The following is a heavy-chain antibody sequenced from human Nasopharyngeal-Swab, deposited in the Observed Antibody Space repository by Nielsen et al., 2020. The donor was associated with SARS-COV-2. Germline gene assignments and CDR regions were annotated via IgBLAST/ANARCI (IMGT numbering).Heavy chain of an antibody. CDR3: ARKMYYFHAMDV. V-gene: IGHV2-26*01. D-gene: IGHD5-24*01. CDR2: FFSTGEP. Sequence: WIRQPPGKALEWLAHFFSTGEPSYSSSLKRRLTVSEDTSKSQVVPTMTNMDPADTATYYCARKMYYFHAMDVWGQGTTVTVSS. J-gene: IGHJ6*02.